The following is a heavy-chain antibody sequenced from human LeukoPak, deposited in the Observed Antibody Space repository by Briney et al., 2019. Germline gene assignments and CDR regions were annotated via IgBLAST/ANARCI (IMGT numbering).Heavy chain of an antibody. CDR3: AIGLGWRDP. CDR2: INPSDSYT. V-gene: IGHV5-10-1*01. CDR1: GYTFSNNW. Sequence: GESLKISCQGSGYTFSNNWITWVRQMPGKGLEWMEKINPSDSYTDYNPPFQGHVTISADKSISTAYLQWSSLKASDTAIYYWAIGLGWRDPWGQGTLVTVSS. J-gene: IGHJ5*02. D-gene: IGHD6-19*01.